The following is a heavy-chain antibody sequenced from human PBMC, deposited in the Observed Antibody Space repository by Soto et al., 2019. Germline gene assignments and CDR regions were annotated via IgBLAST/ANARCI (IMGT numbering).Heavy chain of an antibody. Sequence: PSETLSLTCAVSGGSISSGGYSWSWIRQPPGKGLEWIGYIYHSGSTYYNPSLKSRVTISVDRSKNQFSLKLSSVTAADTAVYYCARARLSRSWGFDPWGQETLVTSPQ. V-gene: IGHV4-30-2*01. D-gene: IGHD3-10*01. CDR3: ARARLSRSWGFDP. CDR1: GGSISSGGYS. J-gene: IGHJ5*02. CDR2: IYHSGST.